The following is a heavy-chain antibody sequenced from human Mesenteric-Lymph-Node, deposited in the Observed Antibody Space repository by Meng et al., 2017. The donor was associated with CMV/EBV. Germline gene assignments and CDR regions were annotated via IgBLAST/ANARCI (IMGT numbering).Heavy chain of an antibody. J-gene: IGHJ3*02. CDR1: GGSISSSSYY. CDR3: ARGIAAAGYFDAFDI. V-gene: IGHV4-39*07. CDR2: IYYSGST. Sequence: SETLSLTCTVSGGSISSSSYYWGWIRQPPGKGLEWIGSIYYSGSTYYNPSLKSRVTISVDTSKNQFSLRLNSVTAADTAVFYCARGIAAAGYFDAFDIWGQGTMVTVSS. D-gene: IGHD6-13*01.